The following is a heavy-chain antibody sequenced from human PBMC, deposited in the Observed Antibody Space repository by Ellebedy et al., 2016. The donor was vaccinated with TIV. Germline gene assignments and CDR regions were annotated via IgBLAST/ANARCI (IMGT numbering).Heavy chain of an antibody. Sequence: GESLKISCAASGFTFSSSWMSWVRQAPGKGLEWVANIKQDGSEKYYVDSVKGRFTISRNNAKNSLYLQMNSLRAEDTAVYFCAREGYFYDSSGYGHFDYWGQGTLVTVSS. V-gene: IGHV3-7*01. J-gene: IGHJ4*02. CDR3: AREGYFYDSSGYGHFDY. CDR1: GFTFSSSW. CDR2: IKQDGSEK. D-gene: IGHD3-22*01.